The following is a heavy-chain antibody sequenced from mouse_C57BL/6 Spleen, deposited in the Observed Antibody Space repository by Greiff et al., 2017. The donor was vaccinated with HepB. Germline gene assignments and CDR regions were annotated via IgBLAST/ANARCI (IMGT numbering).Heavy chain of an antibody. CDR2: INSDGGST. CDR3: ARVGHYYGGYAMDY. J-gene: IGHJ4*01. Sequence: EVKLVESGGGLVQPGESLKLSCESNEYEFPSHDMSWVRKTPEKRLELVAAINSDGGSTYYPDTMERRFIISRDNTKKTLYLQMSSLRSEDTALYYCARVGHYYGGYAMDYWGQGTSVTVSS. CDR1: EYEFPSHD. D-gene: IGHD1-2*01. V-gene: IGHV5-2*03.